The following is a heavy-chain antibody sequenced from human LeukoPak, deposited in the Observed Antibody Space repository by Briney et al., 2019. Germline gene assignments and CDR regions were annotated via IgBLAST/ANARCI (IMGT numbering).Heavy chain of an antibody. CDR2: IYSGGST. CDR3: ASHRVSSFMGFDP. D-gene: IGHD2-8*01. CDR1: GLAFRNFA. V-gene: IGHV3-66*04. Sequence: PGGSLRLSCEASGLAFRNFAMSWVRQAPGKGLEWVSVIYSGGSTYYADSVKGRFTISRDNSKNTLYLQMNSLRAEDTAVYYCASHRVSSFMGFDPWGQGTLVTVSS. J-gene: IGHJ5*02.